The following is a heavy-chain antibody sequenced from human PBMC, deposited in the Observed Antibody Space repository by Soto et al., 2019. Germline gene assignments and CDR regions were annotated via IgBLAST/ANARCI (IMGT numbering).Heavy chain of an antibody. CDR1: GYTFTGYI. Sequence: QVQLVQSGAEVKNPGASVKVSCKASGYTFTGYIIHWVRQAPGQGLECMGWINPNSGDTMYEQNFQGWVTLTRDTSIGTAYMEFNRLTSDDTAVYYCAREDGHGGKFYSRGQGTLVTVSS. CDR2: INPNSGDT. D-gene: IGHD3-16*01. V-gene: IGHV1-2*04. J-gene: IGHJ4*02. CDR3: AREDGHGGKFYS.